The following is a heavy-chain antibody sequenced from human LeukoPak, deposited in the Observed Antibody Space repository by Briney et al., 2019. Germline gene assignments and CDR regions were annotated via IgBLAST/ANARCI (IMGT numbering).Heavy chain of an antibody. D-gene: IGHD3-10*01. CDR2: ISYDGSNK. Sequence: PGGSLRLSCAASGFTFSSYAMHWVRQAPCRGLEWVAVISYDGSNKYYADSVKGRFTISRDNSKNTLYLQMNSLRAEDTAVYYCARDRVGSGSYQIDYYYGMDVWGQGTTVTVSS. CDR3: ARDRVGSGSYQIDYYYGMDV. CDR1: GFTFSSYA. V-gene: IGHV3-30*04. J-gene: IGHJ6*02.